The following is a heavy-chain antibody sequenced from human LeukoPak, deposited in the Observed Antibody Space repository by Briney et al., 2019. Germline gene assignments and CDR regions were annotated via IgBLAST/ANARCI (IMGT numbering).Heavy chain of an antibody. CDR3: ARITMVRGVLFDWYFDL. CDR2: ISAYNGHT. D-gene: IGHD3-10*01. J-gene: IGHJ2*01. Sequence: ASVKVSCKASGYTFTSYGILWVRQAPGQGLEWMGWISAYNGHTNYAQKLQDRVTMTTETSTGTAYMELRSLISDDTAVYYCARITMVRGVLFDWYFDLWGRGTLVTVSS. CDR1: GYTFTSYG. V-gene: IGHV1-18*01.